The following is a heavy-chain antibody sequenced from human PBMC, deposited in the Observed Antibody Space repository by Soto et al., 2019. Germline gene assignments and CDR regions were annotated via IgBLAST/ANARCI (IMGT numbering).Heavy chain of an antibody. Sequence: QVQLVESGGGVVQPGRSLRLSCAASGFIFSNYGMHWVRQAPGKGLGWVAVIWYDGSNKYYADSVKGRFTISRDNSKNTLYLQMNSLRAEDTAVYYCARGDDSGRAEWGQGTLVTVSS. V-gene: IGHV3-33*01. CDR2: IWYDGSNK. CDR1: GFIFSNYG. J-gene: IGHJ4*02. D-gene: IGHD3-10*01. CDR3: ARGDDSGRAE.